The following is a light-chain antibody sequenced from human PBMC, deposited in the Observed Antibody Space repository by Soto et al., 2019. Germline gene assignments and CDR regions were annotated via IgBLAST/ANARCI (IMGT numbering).Light chain of an antibody. CDR1: SGDVGGYNY. CDR2: DVS. V-gene: IGLV2-14*01. J-gene: IGLJ2*01. CDR3: SSYTSSSTLV. Sequence: QSALTQPASVSGSPGQSITISCTGTSGDVGGYNYVSWYQQHPGKAPKFMIYDVSNRPSGVSNRFSGSKSGNTASLTISGLQAENEADYYCSSYTSSSTLVFGGGTKLTVL.